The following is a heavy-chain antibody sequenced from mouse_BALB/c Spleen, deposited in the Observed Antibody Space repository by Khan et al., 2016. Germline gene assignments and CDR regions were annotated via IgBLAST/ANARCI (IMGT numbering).Heavy chain of an antibody. D-gene: IGHD3-1*01. Sequence: QVQLQQSGAELVRPGSSVKISCKASGYVFSSYWMNWVKQRPGQGLEWIGQIYPGDGDINYNGKFKGKATLTADKSSSTAYMQLSSLTSEDSAVYFCTRLGWKDYWGQGTTLTVSS. J-gene: IGHJ2*01. CDR2: IYPGDGDI. V-gene: IGHV1-80*01. CDR1: GYVFSSYW. CDR3: TRLGWKDY.